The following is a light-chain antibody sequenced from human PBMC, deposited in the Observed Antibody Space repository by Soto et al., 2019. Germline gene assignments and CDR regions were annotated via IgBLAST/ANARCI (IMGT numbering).Light chain of an antibody. CDR1: QSVSSN. CDR3: QQYNNWPPVT. V-gene: IGKV3-15*01. CDR2: GAS. J-gene: IGKJ4*01. Sequence: EIVMTQSPATLSVSPGERATLSCRASQSVSSNLAWYQPKPGQAPRLLSYGASTRATGIPARFSGSGAGTEFTLTLISLQSEDFAVYYCQQYNNWPPVTFGGGTKVEIK.